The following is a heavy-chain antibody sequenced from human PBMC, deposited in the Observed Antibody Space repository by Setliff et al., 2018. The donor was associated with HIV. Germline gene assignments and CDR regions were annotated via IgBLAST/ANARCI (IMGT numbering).Heavy chain of an antibody. V-gene: IGHV1-18*01. CDR1: VYTVNSYG. CDR2: NSPYNGNT. D-gene: IGHD3-22*01. J-gene: IGHJ3*02. Sequence: SVKVSGKASVYTVNSYGISWVRQAPGQGLEWMGWNSPYNGNTKFGQKLQGRVTMTTDTSTSTGYMELRSLRADDTAMYYCARGGSLFTMTTHPFDIWGQGTMVTVSS. CDR3: ARGGSLFTMTTHPFDI.